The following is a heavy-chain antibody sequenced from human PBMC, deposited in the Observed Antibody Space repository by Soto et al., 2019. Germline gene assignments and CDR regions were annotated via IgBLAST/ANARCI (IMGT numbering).Heavy chain of an antibody. V-gene: IGHV4-59*01. D-gene: IGHD6-19*01. CDR1: GGSISSYY. J-gene: IGHJ3*02. CDR2: IYYSGST. Sequence: QVQLQESGPGLVKPSETLSLTCTVSGGSISSYYWSWIRQPPGKGLEWIGYIYYSGSTNYNPSLKIRVTISVDTSKNQFSLKLSSVTAADTAVYYCARGVASGWSDAFDIWGQGTMVTVSS. CDR3: ARGVASGWSDAFDI.